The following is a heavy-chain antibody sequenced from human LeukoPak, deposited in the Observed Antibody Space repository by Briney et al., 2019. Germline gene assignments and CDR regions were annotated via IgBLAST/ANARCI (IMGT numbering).Heavy chain of an antibody. CDR3: ARTYGDYGFCMDV. J-gene: IGHJ6*02. CDR2: ISYDGSNK. Sequence: PGGSLRLSCAASGFTFSSYAMHWVRQAPGKGLEWVAVISYDGSNKYYADSVKGRFTISRDNSKNTLYLQMNSLRAEDTAVYYCARTYGDYGFCMDVWGQGTTVTVSS. V-gene: IGHV3-30-3*01. CDR1: GFTFSSYA. D-gene: IGHD4-17*01.